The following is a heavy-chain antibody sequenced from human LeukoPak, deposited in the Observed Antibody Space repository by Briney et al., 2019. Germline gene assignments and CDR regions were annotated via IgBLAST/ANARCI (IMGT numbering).Heavy chain of an antibody. J-gene: IGHJ6*03. V-gene: IGHV4-61*02. D-gene: IGHD3-3*01. CDR1: GGSISSGSYY. Sequence: SETLSLTCTVSGGSISSGSYYWSWIRQPAGKGLEWIGRIYMSGSTNYNPSLKSRVTISVDTSKNQFSLKLSSVTAADTAVYYCARCSDGKYDFWSGYYMDVWGKGTTVTVSS. CDR3: ARCSDGKYDFWSGYYMDV. CDR2: IYMSGST.